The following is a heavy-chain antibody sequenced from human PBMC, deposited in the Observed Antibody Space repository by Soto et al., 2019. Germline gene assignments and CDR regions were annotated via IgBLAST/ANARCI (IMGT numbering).Heavy chain of an antibody. J-gene: IGHJ4*02. D-gene: IGHD5-12*01. CDR3: ARDGDGYNY. CDR1: GGSVSSGSYY. CDR2: IYSSGST. Sequence: QVQLQESGPGLVKPSETLSLTCTVSGGSVSSGSYYWSWFRQPPGKGLEWIGYIYSSGSTSYNPSLTSRVTISADTSKNQFSLKLSSLTAADTAVYYCARDGDGYNYWGQGTLVTVSS. V-gene: IGHV4-61*01.